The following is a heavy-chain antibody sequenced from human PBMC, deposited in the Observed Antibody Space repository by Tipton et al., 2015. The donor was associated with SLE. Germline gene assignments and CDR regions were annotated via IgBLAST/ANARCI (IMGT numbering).Heavy chain of an antibody. CDR1: GGSFSGYY. J-gene: IGHJ6*02. D-gene: IGHD1-26*01. Sequence: TLSLTCAVYGGSFSGYYWSWIRQPPGKGLEWTGEINHSGSTNYNPSLKSRVTISVDTSKNQFSLKLSSVTAADTAVYYCAREAGSSYLYYYGMDVWGQGTTVTVSS. V-gene: IGHV4-34*01. CDR2: INHSGST. CDR3: AREAGSSYLYYYGMDV.